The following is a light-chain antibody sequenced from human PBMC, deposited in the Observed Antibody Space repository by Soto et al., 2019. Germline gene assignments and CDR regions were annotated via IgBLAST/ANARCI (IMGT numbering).Light chain of an antibody. J-gene: IGLJ1*01. CDR1: SSDVGGYNY. CDR3: GSYAGNHMV. V-gene: IGLV2-8*01. Sequence: QSALTQPPSASGSPGQSVTISCTGTSSDVGGYNYVSWYQQHPGKAPKLMIYDVSKRPSGVPDRFSGSKSGNTASLTVSGLQAEDEADYYCGSYAGNHMVFGTGTKVTVL. CDR2: DVS.